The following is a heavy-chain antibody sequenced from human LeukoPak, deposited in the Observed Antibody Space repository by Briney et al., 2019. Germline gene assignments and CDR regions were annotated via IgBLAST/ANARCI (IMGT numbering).Heavy chain of an antibody. CDR1: GFTFSSSG. V-gene: IGHV3-30*02. Sequence: PGGSLRLSCAASGFTFSSSGMHWVRQAPGKGQEWVAFIRYDGSNKYYADSVKGRFTISRDNSKNTLYLQMKSLRAEDTAVYYCARTRGIVVVPAARFDYWGQGTLVTVSS. CDR3: ARTRGIVVVPAARFDY. D-gene: IGHD2-2*01. J-gene: IGHJ4*02. CDR2: IRYDGSNK.